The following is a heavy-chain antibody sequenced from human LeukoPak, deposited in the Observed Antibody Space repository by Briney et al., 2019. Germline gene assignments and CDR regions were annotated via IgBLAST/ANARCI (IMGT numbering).Heavy chain of an antibody. V-gene: IGHV3-48*03. D-gene: IGHD4-23*01. Sequence: GGSLRLSCAASGFTFSSYEMNWVRQAPGKGLEWVSYISSSGSTIYYADSVKGRFTISRDNAKNSLYLQVNSLRAEDTAVYYCARSYGGTYYFDYWGQGTLVTVSS. CDR2: ISSSGSTI. CDR1: GFTFSSYE. J-gene: IGHJ4*02. CDR3: ARSYGGTYYFDY.